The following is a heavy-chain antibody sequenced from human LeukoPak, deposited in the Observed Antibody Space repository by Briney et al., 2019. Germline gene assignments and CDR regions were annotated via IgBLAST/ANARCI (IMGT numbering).Heavy chain of an antibody. Sequence: ASVKVSCKASGYTFTSYYMHWVRQAPGQGLEWMGIINPSGGNTNYAQKFQGRVTMTRDTSTSTVYMELSSLRSEDTAVYYCARWFGSSGWYKYFDYWGQGTLVTVSS. J-gene: IGHJ4*02. CDR3: ARWFGSSGWYKYFDY. V-gene: IGHV1-46*01. CDR1: GYTFTSYY. CDR2: INPSGGNT. D-gene: IGHD6-19*01.